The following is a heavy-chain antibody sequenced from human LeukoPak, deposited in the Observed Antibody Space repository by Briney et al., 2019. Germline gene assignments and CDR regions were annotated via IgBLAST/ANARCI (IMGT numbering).Heavy chain of an antibody. J-gene: IGHJ5*02. Sequence: GASVKVSCKASGYTFTSYGISWVRQAPGQGLEWMGWISAYNGNTNYAQKLQGRVTMTRDTSINTAYMELNSLRSEDTAVYYCARARSYRHQLNALSYWFDPWGQGTLVTVSS. CDR2: ISAYNGNT. D-gene: IGHD5-24*01. CDR1: GYTFTSYG. CDR3: ARARSYRHQLNALSYWFDP. V-gene: IGHV1-18*01.